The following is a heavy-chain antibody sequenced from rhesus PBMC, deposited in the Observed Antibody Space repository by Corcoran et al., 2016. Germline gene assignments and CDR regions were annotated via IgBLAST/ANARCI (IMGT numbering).Heavy chain of an antibody. V-gene: IGHV4S7*01. Sequence: QVQLQESGPGLVKPSETLSLTCAVSGGSISDRSYWHWIRQTPGKGLEWIGNNDGGSGSTYYNPTLKCRVTIAKDTSKNQCALKLSYVAAGDTAVYYGARKRSGGPLDYWGQGVLVTVSS. CDR2: NDGGSGST. D-gene: IGHD2-39*02. CDR1: GGSISDRSY. J-gene: IGHJ4*01. CDR3: ARKRSGGPLDY.